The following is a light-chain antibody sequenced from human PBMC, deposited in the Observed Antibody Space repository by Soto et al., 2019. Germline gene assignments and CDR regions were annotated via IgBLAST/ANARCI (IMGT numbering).Light chain of an antibody. Sequence: QSVLTQPRSVSGSPGQSVTISCSGTIKDVGGYNSVSWFQHHPGSAPKLMVHSVTQRPSGVPFRFSGSKSGNTASLTISGLQAEDEADYYCCSYAGSYTSYVFGTGTKVTVL. CDR3: CSYAGSYTSYV. J-gene: IGLJ1*01. CDR1: IKDVGGYNS. CDR2: SVT. V-gene: IGLV2-11*01.